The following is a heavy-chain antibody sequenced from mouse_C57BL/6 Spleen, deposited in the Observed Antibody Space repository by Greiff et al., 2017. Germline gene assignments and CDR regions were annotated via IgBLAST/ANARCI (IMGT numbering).Heavy chain of an antibody. CDR1: GYTFTSYW. V-gene: IGHV1-59*01. J-gene: IGHJ2*01. D-gene: IGHD1-1*01. CDR2: IDPSDSYT. Sequence: QVQLKQPGAELVRPGTSVKLSCKASGYTFTSYWMHWVKQRPGQGLEWIGVIDPSDSYTNYNQKFKGKATVTVDTSSSTAYMQLSSLTSEDSAVYYCASLTTVVGFDYWGQGTTLTVSS. CDR3: ASLTTVVGFDY.